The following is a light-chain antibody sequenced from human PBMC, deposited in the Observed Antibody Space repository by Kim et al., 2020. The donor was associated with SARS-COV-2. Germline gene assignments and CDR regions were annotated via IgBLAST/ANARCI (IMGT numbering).Light chain of an antibody. CDR2: GAS. CDR1: RGISNS. V-gene: IGKV1-12*01. CDR3: PQANSYLPLT. Sequence: SFGGRVTITCRATRGISNSLSWYHQKPGRAPTLLIYGASAFQSGVPSRISGSGSGTEFTLTISSLQPGDFAAYYCPQANSYLPLTFGGGTKVDIK. J-gene: IGKJ4*01.